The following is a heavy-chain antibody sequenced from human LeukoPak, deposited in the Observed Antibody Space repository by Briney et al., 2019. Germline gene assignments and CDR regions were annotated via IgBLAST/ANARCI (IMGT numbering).Heavy chain of an antibody. V-gene: IGHV4-4*02. Sequence: SETLSLTCAVSGGSISSSNWRSWVRQPPGKGLEWIGEIYHSGSTNYNPSLKSRVTISVDKSKDQFSLKLSSVTAADTAVYYCARYGDYGYYFDYWGQGTLVTVSS. CDR3: ARYGDYGYYFDY. CDR1: GGSISSSNW. CDR2: IYHSGST. J-gene: IGHJ4*02. D-gene: IGHD4-17*01.